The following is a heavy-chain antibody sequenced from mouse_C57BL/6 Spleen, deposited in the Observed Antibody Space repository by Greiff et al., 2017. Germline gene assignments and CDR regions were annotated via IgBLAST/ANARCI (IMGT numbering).Heavy chain of an antibody. CDR1: GFSLTSYG. J-gene: IGHJ3*01. V-gene: IGHV2-5*01. CDR2: IWRGGST. CDR3: AKTSYGNYPSAY. D-gene: IGHD2-1*01. Sequence: QVHVKQSGPGLVQPSQSLSITCTVSGFSLTSYGVHWVRQSPGKGLEWLGVIWRGGSTDYNAAVMSRLSITKDNSKSQVFYKMNSLQADDTAIYYCAKTSYGNYPSAYWGQGTLVTVSA.